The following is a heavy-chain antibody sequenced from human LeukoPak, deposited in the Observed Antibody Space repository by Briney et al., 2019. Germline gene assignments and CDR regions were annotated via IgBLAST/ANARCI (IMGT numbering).Heavy chain of an antibody. D-gene: IGHD3-10*01. V-gene: IGHV3-33*01. J-gene: IGHJ4*02. CDR3: ARGRGLTLSYHYFDY. CDR1: GSTFSSYG. Sequence: GRSLRLSCAASGSTFSSYGMHWVRQAPGKGLEWVAVIWYDGSNKYYADSVKGRFTISRDNSKNTLYLQMNSLRAEDTAVYYCARGRGLTLSYHYFDYWGQGTLVTVSS. CDR2: IWYDGSNK.